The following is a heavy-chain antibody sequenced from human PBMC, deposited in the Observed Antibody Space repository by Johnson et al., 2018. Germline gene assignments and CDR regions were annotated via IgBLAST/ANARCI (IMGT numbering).Heavy chain of an antibody. Sequence: QVQLQQSGPGLVKPSETLSLICTVSGNSFSHYFWTWIRQPPGKGLELIGHIYNSGSTHYYPSLKSRVTISLDAAKNQFSLKLSSVTAADAAIYYCAATVTGRPVTTAVDIWGQGSLVNVSS. CDR2: IYNSGST. V-gene: IGHV4-59*01. D-gene: IGHD4-17*01. J-gene: IGHJ3*02. CDR1: GNSFSHYF. CDR3: AATVTGRPVTTAVDI.